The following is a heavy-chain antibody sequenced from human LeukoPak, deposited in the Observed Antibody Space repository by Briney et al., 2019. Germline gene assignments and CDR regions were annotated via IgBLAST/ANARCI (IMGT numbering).Heavy chain of an antibody. J-gene: IGHJ4*02. V-gene: IGHV3-7*01. CDR2: IKQDGSEK. D-gene: IGHD1-26*01. Sequence: GGSLRLSCAASGFTFSSYWMSWVRQAPGRGLEWVAYIKQDGSEKYYVDSVKGRFTISRDNAGSPLYLQMNSLRAEDSAVYYCARVGLKGATTIRSSDYWGQGTLVTVSS. CDR3: ARVGLKGATTIRSSDY. CDR1: GFTFSSYW.